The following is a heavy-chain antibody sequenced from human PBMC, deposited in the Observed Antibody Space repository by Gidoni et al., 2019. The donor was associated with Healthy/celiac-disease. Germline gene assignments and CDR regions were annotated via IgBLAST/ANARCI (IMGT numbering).Heavy chain of an antibody. V-gene: IGHV3-30*18. CDR2: ISYDGSNK. CDR3: AKVSCGGDCYADY. J-gene: IGHJ4*02. Sequence: QVQLVESGGGVVQPGRSLRLSCAASGFTFSSDGMHWVRQAPGKGLEWVAVISYDGSNKYYADSVKGRFTISRDNSKNTLYLQMNSLRAEDTAVYYCAKVSCGGDCYADYWGQGTLVTVSS. CDR1: GFTFSSDG. D-gene: IGHD2-21*02.